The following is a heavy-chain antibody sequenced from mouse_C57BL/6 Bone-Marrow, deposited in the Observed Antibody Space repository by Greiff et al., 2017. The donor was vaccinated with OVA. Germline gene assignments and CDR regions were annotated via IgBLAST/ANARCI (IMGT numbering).Heavy chain of an antibody. CDR1: GYTFTSYD. V-gene: IGHV1-85*01. CDR2: IYPRDGST. CDR3: ARRGGVYYDPSVAY. J-gene: IGHJ3*01. Sequence: QVQLKESGPELVKPGASVKLSCKASGYTFTSYDINWVKQRPGQGLEWIGWIYPRDGSTKYNEKFKGKATLTVDTSSSTAYMELHSLTSEDSAVYFWARRGGVYYDPSVAYGGQGTLVTVSA. D-gene: IGHD2-4*01.